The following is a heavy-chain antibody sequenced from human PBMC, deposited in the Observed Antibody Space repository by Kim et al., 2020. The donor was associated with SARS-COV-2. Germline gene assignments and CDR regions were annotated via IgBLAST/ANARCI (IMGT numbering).Heavy chain of an antibody. CDR2: MNPNSGNT. D-gene: IGHD3-10*01. V-gene: IGHV1-8*01. J-gene: IGHJ6*01. CDR3: VRAFSYYYGSGSYRHLYYG. CDR1: GYTCTSYD. Sequence: ASVKVSCKASGYTCTSYDINWVRQATGQGLDGMGWMNPNSGNTGYAQKLQGRVTMTRNTSISPAYMELSSLRSEDTGVYYCVRAFSYYYGSGSYRHLYYG.